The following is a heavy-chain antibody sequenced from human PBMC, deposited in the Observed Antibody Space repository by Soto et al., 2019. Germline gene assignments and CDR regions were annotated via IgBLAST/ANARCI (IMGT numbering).Heavy chain of an antibody. Sequence: GGSLRLSCAASGFTFSSYWMHWVRQAPGKGLVWVSRINSDGSSTSYADSVKGRFTISRDNAKNTLYLQMNSLRAEDTAVYYCARESDSSSVMTYNSFDPWGQGTLVTVSS. V-gene: IGHV3-74*01. J-gene: IGHJ5*02. D-gene: IGHD6-6*01. CDR3: ARESDSSSVMTYNSFDP. CDR1: GFTFSSYW. CDR2: INSDGSST.